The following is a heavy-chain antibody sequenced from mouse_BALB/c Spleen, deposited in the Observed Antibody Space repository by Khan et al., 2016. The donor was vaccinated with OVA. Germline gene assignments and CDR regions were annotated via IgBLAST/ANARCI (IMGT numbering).Heavy chain of an antibody. CDR1: GDSITTGY. CDR3: ARSTYRYAFVY. Sequence: VRLQQSGPSLVKPSQTLSLTCSVTGDSITTGYWNWIRKFPGNKLEYMGYIIYTGYTYYNPSLKSRISITRHTSNNQYYLQLNSVTDEDTATYYCARSTYRYAFVYWGQGTLVTVSA. D-gene: IGHD2-14*01. V-gene: IGHV3-8*02. J-gene: IGHJ3*01. CDR2: IIYTGYT.